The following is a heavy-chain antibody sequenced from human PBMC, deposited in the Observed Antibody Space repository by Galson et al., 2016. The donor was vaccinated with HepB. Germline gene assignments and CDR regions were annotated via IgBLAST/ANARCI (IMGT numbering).Heavy chain of an antibody. D-gene: IGHD4-11*01. V-gene: IGHV4-59*12. Sequence: SETLSLTCTVSGGSISSYYWSWIRQPPGKGLEWIGYIYYSGSTNYNPSLKSRVTISVDTSKNQFSLKLSSVTAADTAVYYCARIDYSSHYYFDYWGQGTLVTVSS. J-gene: IGHJ4*02. CDR2: IYYSGST. CDR3: ARIDYSSHYYFDY. CDR1: GGSISSYY.